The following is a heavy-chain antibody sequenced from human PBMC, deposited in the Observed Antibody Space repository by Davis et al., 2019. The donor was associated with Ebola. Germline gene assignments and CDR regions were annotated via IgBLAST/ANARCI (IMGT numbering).Heavy chain of an antibody. CDR1: GFTFSSFA. CDR3: AKGNRVTYQYDSGDDY. J-gene: IGHJ4*02. V-gene: IGHV3-23*01. Sequence: GESLKISCAASGFTFSSFAMSWVRQAPGKGLEWVSTISGTSTYTYYADSVKGRFTISRDNSKSTLYLQMNWLRADDTAVYYCAKGNRVTYQYDSGDDYWGQGTLVTVSS. CDR2: ISGTSTYT. D-gene: IGHD3-22*01.